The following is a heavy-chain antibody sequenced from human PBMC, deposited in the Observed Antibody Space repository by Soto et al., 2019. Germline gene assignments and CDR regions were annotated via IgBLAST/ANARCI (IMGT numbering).Heavy chain of an antibody. CDR3: TTAEYYGSGSYFGYYYSYMDV. CDR2: IKSKTDGGTT. Sequence: EVQLVESGGGLVKPGGSLRLSCAASGFTFSNAWMSWVRQAPGKGLEWVGRIKSKTDGGTTDYAAPVKGRFTISRDDSKSTLYLQMNSLKPEDTAVYYCTTAEYYGSGSYFGYYYSYMDVWGKGTTVTASS. CDR1: GFTFSNAW. J-gene: IGHJ6*03. D-gene: IGHD3-10*01. V-gene: IGHV3-15*01.